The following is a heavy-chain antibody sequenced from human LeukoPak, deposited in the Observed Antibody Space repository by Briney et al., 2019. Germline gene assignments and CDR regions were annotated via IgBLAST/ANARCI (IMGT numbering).Heavy chain of an antibody. CDR2: ISSNGGST. CDR3: ARDRGGAAAVLYYFDY. J-gene: IGHJ4*02. CDR1: GFTFRSYA. D-gene: IGHD3-10*01. Sequence: GGSLRLSCAASGFTFRSYAMHWVRQAPGKGLEYVSAISSNGGSTYYANSVKGRFTISRDNSKNTLYLQMGSLRAEDMAVYYCARDRGGAAAVLYYFDYWGQGTLVTVSS. V-gene: IGHV3-64*01.